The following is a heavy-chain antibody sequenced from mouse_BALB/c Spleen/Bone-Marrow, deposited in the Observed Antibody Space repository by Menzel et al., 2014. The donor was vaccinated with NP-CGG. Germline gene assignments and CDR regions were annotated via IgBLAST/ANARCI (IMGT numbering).Heavy chain of an antibody. CDR1: GFNIKDTY. J-gene: IGHJ3*01. Sequence: EVQLQQSGAELVKPGASVKLSCTASGFNIKDTYMHWVKQRPEQGLEWIGRIDPANGNTKYDPKFQCKATITADTSSNTAYLQLSSLTSEDTAVYYCASYYYGRAWFAYWGQGTLVTVSA. V-gene: IGHV14-3*02. CDR2: IDPANGNT. D-gene: IGHD1-1*01. CDR3: ASYYYGRAWFAY.